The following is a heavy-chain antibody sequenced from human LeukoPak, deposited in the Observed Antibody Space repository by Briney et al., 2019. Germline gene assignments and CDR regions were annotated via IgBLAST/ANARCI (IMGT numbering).Heavy chain of an antibody. Sequence: ASVKVSCKASGYTFTGYYMHWVRQAPGQGLEWMGRINPNSGGTNYAQKFQGRVTMTRDTSISTAYMELSRLRSDDTAVYYCAGAARGYSYGSYWFDPWGQGTLVTVSS. V-gene: IGHV1-2*06. J-gene: IGHJ5*02. CDR2: INPNSGGT. CDR1: GYTFTGYY. CDR3: AGAARGYSYGSYWFDP. D-gene: IGHD5-18*01.